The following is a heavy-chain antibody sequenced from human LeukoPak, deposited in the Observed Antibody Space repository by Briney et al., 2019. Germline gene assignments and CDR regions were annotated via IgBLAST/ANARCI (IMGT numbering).Heavy chain of an antibody. J-gene: IGHJ4*02. Sequence: GGSLRLSCAASGFTFSSYNMNWVRQAPGKGLKWVSSISSSSSYIYYADSVKGRFTISRDNAKNSLYLQMNSLRAEDTAVYWCARDYIAYDPLDYWGQGTLVTVSS. CDR2: ISSSSSYI. CDR3: ARDYIAYDPLDY. D-gene: IGHD3-3*01. CDR1: GFTFSSYN. V-gene: IGHV3-21*01.